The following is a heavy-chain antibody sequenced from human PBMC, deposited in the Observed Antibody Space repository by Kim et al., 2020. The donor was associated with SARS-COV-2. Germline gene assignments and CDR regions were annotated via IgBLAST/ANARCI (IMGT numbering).Heavy chain of an antibody. V-gene: IGHV4-59*01. CDR1: GGSISSYY. CDR3: ASAGEQQLEFDY. D-gene: IGHD6-13*01. J-gene: IGHJ4*02. CDR2: IYYSGST. Sequence: SETLSLTCTVSGGSISSYYLSWIRQPPGKGLEWIGYIYYSGSTNYNPSLKSRVTISVDTSKNQFSLKLSSVTAADTAVYYCASAGEQQLEFDYWGQGTLVTVSS.